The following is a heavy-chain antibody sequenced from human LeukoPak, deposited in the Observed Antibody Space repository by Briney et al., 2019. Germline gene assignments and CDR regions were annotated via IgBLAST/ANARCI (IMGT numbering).Heavy chain of an antibody. CDR2: ISYDGSNK. CDR1: GFTLSSYA. D-gene: IGHD3-22*01. CDR3: AKEGDSSGYNRYFDY. J-gene: IGHJ4*02. V-gene: IGHV3-30*04. Sequence: PGRSLRLSCAASGFTLSSYAMHWVRQAPGKGLEWVAGISYDGSNKYYADSVKGRFTISRDNSKNTLYLQMNSLRAEDTAVYYCAKEGDSSGYNRYFDYWGQGTLVTVSS.